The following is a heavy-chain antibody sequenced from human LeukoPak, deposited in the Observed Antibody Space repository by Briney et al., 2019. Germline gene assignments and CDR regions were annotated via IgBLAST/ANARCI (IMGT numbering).Heavy chain of an antibody. CDR3: ARALGAFDI. V-gene: IGHV4-39*07. CDR2: IYYSGST. J-gene: IGHJ3*02. CDR1: GGSISSSSYY. Sequence: PSETLSLTCTVSGGSISSSSYYWGWIRQPPGKGLEWIGSIYYSGSTYHNPSLKSRVTISVDTSKNQFSLKLNSVTAADTAVYYCARALGAFDIWGQGTMVTVSS.